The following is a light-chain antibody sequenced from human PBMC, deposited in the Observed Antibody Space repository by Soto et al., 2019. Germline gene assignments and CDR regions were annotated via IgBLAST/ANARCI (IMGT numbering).Light chain of an antibody. V-gene: IGLV2-14*01. Sequence: LNQPASVSGSTGQSITISCTGTSSDVGGYNSVSWYQQYPGKAPKLMIYDVSNRPSGVSNRFSGSKSGNTASLAISGLQTEDEGDYYCSSYAGSSTPYVFGTGTKVTVL. CDR2: DVS. CDR3: SSYAGSSTPYV. J-gene: IGLJ1*01. CDR1: SSDVGGYNS.